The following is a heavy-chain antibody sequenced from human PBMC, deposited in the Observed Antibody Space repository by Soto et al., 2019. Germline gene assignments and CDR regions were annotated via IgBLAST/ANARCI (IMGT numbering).Heavy chain of an antibody. V-gene: IGHV3-33*01. J-gene: IGHJ4*02. D-gene: IGHD4-17*01. CDR3: ARAQNGAPDY. CDR1: GFTFSRFG. Sequence: QVQLVESGGGVVQPGRSLRLSCAASGFTFSRFGMHWVRQAPGKGLEWVAVIWYDGSNKYYADSVKGRFTISRDNSKNTLYLQMNSLRAEDTAVYYCARAQNGAPDYWGQGTLVTVSS. CDR2: IWYDGSNK.